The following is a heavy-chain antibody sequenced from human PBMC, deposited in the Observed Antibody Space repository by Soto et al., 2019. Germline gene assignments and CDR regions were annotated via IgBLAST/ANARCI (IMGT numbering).Heavy chain of an antibody. CDR2: IYYSGST. J-gene: IGHJ6*02. CDR3: ARSPFWSGYYLYYYGMDV. Sequence: SETLSLTCTVSGGSISSGGYYWSWIRQHPGKGLEWIGEIYYSGSTYYNPSLKSRVTISVDTSKNQFSLKLSSVTAADTAVYYCARSPFWSGYYLYYYGMDVWGQGTTVTVSS. V-gene: IGHV4-31*03. D-gene: IGHD3-3*01. CDR1: GGSISSGGYY.